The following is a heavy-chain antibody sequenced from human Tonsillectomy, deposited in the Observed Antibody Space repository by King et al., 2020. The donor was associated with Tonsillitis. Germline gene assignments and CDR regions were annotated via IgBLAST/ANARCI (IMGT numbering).Heavy chain of an antibody. Sequence: QLVQSGAEVKKPGASVKVSCKASGHTFTNYYMHWVRQAPGQGLEWMGWINPNSGGTSYRQKFQGRVTMTRDTSISTVYMDLSRLTSDDTAVYYCLWHGDTYWYFDVWGRGTLVIVSS. CDR2: INPNSGGT. J-gene: IGHJ2*01. CDR3: LWHGDTYWYFDV. V-gene: IGHV1-2*02. D-gene: IGHD4-17*01. CDR1: GHTFTNYY.